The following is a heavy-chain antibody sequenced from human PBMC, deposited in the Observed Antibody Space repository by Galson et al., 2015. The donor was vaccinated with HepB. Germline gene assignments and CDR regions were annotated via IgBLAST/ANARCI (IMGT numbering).Heavy chain of an antibody. CDR3: AKGSTVTTYYCYMDV. Sequence: SLRLSCAASGFTFSSYGMHWVRQAPGKGLEWVAVISYDGSNKYYAASVKGRFTISRDNSKNTLYLQLNSLRAEDTAVYYCAKGSTVTTYYCYMDVWGTGTTVTVSS. CDR1: GFTFSSYG. J-gene: IGHJ6*03. V-gene: IGHV3-30*18. D-gene: IGHD4-11*01. CDR2: ISYDGSNK.